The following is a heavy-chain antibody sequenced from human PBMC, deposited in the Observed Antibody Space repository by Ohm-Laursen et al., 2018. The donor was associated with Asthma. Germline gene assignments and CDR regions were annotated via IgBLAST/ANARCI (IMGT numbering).Heavy chain of an antibody. V-gene: IGHV4-34*01. CDR1: GDKFSAYY. CDR3: ARVRVLRYFDWSKEYYGMDV. CDR2: ITHAGYA. Sequence: GTLSLTCAASGDKFSAYYFSWIRQLPGQGLEWIGQITHAGYANYKASLESRVTISVDTSKEQFSLKLSSVTAADTAVYYCARVRVLRYFDWSKEYYGMDVWGQGTTVTVSS. D-gene: IGHD3-9*01. J-gene: IGHJ6*02.